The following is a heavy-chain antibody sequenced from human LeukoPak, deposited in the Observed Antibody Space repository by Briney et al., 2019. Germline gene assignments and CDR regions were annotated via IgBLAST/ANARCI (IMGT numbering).Heavy chain of an antibody. CDR3: ARRSGYYYGSGSYPYYFDY. J-gene: IGHJ4*02. Sequence: GESLKISCKGSGYIFATYWIGWVRQMPGKGLEWMGIIYPGDSDTRYSPSFQGQVTISADKSISTAYLQWSSLKASDTAMYYCARRSGYYYGSGSYPYYFDYWGQGTLVTVSS. CDR2: IYPGDSDT. D-gene: IGHD3-10*01. V-gene: IGHV5-51*01. CDR1: GYIFATYW.